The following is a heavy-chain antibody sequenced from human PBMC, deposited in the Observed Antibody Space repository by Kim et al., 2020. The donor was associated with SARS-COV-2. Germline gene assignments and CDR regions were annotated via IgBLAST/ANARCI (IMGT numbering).Heavy chain of an antibody. V-gene: IGHV1-24*01. J-gene: IGHJ3*02. D-gene: IGHD2-8*01. CDR3: ATDSHCSNGVCHSVTAFRI. CDR1: EYSLRKLS. Sequence: ASVKVSCKVSEYSLRKLSIYWVRQAPTMGLEWMGGFGSEDGKIVYTQRFQDRLTMTGDTSTNTAYMVLSSLTSEDTAVYFCATDSHCSNGVCHSVTAFRIWGQGTTVIVSS. CDR2: FGSEDGKI.